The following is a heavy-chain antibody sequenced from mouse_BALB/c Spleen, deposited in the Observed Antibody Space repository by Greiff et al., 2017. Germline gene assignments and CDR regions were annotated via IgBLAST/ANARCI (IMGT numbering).Heavy chain of an antibody. CDR1: GYTFTSYW. V-gene: IGHV1S81*02. CDR2: INPSNGRT. D-gene: IGHD1-1*01. Sequence: QVQLQQPGAELVKPGASVKLSCKASGYTFTSYWMHWVKQRPGQGLEWIGEINPSNGRTNYNEKFKSKATLTVDKSSSTAYMQLSSLTSEDSAVYYCARTNYYGSSYRAMDYWGQGTSVTVSS. CDR3: ARTNYYGSSYRAMDY. J-gene: IGHJ4*01.